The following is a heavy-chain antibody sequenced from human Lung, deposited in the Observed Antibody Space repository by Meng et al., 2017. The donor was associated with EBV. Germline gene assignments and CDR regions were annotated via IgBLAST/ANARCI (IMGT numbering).Heavy chain of an antibody. CDR2: INHGGST. CDR1: GGSFSTYY. J-gene: IGHJ4*02. D-gene: IGHD1-1*01. Sequence: QVQLPQWGAGLLKPSGTLSLTCAVYGGSFSTYYGSWLRQSPGKGLAWIGEINHGGSTNYNPSLKSRVTISVVTSKTQFSLKVTSVTAADTAVYYCGRDQGRQLINHWGQGTLVTVSS. CDR3: GRDQGRQLINH. V-gene: IGHV4-34*01.